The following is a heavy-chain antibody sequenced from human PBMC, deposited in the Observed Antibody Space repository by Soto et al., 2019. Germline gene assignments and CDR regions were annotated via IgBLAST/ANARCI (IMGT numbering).Heavy chain of an antibody. D-gene: IGHD2-2*02. CDR2: IIPIFGTA. Sequence: QVQLVQSGAEVKKPGSSVKVSCKASGGTFSSYAISWVRQAPGQGLEWMGGIIPIFGTANYAQKFQGRVTITADESTSTAYMELSSLRSEDTAVYYCARIVVVQAAIYYYYYGMDVWGQGTTVTVSS. CDR1: GGTFSSYA. V-gene: IGHV1-69*01. J-gene: IGHJ6*02. CDR3: ARIVVVQAAIYYYYYGMDV.